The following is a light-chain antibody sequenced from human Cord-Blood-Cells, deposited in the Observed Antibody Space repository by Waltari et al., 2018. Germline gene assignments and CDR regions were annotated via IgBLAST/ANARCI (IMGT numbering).Light chain of an antibody. CDR1: QSVSSN. Sequence: EIVMTQSPATLSVSPGERATLSCRACQSVSSNLAWYQQKPGQAPRLLIYGASTRTTGIPARFSGSGSGTEFTLTISSLQSEDFAVYYCQQYNNRRTFGQGTKVEIK. J-gene: IGKJ1*01. V-gene: IGKV3-15*01. CDR2: GAS. CDR3: QQYNNRRT.